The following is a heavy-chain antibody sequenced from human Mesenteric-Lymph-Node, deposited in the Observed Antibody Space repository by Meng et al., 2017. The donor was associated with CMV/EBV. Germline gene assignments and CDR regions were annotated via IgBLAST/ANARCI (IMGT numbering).Heavy chain of an antibody. J-gene: IGHJ4*02. CDR3: ARAGGYEYYFDY. CDR1: GFTFSDYY. Sequence: GESLKISCAASGFTFSDYYMSWIRQAPGKGLEWVSYISSSGSTIYYADSVKGRFTISRDNAKNSLYLQMNSLRAEDTAVYYCARAGGYEYYFDYWGQGTLVTVSS. D-gene: IGHD3-3*01. CDR2: ISSSGSTI. V-gene: IGHV3-11*04.